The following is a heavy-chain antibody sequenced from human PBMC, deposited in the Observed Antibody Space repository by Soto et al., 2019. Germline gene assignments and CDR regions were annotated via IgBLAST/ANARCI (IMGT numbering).Heavy chain of an antibody. CDR1: GYTFTSYD. V-gene: IGHV1-8*02. D-gene: IGHD4-17*01. J-gene: IGHJ4*02. Sequence: VAPGPVSCNAAGYTFTSYDIDWVRQATGNGHEWMGWMNPISGNTGYAQKFQGRVTMTRNTSISTACMELSSLRSEDTAVYYCARCNVYVDSGDYWGQGTLVNVAP. CDR2: MNPISGNT. CDR3: ARCNVYVDSGDY.